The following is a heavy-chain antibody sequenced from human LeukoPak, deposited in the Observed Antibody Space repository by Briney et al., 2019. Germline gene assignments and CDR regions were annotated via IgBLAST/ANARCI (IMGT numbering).Heavy chain of an antibody. CDR2: ISSSGSTI. CDR3: AREGAGSSHNYYYYYMDV. J-gene: IGHJ6*03. V-gene: IGHV3-11*01. CDR1: GFTFSDYY. Sequence: GGSLRLSCAASGFTFSDYYMSWISQAPGEGLEWVSYISSSGSTIYYADSVKGRFTISRDNAKNSLYLQMNSLRAEDTAVYYCAREGAGSSHNYYYYYMDVWGKGTTVTVSS. D-gene: IGHD6-13*01.